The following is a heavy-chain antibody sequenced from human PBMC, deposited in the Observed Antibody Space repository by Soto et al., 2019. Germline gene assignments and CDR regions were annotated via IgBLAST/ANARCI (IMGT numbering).Heavy chain of an antibody. D-gene: IGHD3-22*01. CDR3: ARELDRSGYYPFDY. CDR1: GYTFTSYG. V-gene: IGHV1-18*04. J-gene: IGHJ4*02. CDR2: ISAYNGNT. Sequence: GASVKVSCKASGYTFTSYGISWVRQAPGQGLEWMGWISAYNGNTNYAQKLQGRVTMTTDTSTSTAYMELRSLRSDDTAVYYCARELDRSGYYPFDYWGQGTLVTVSS.